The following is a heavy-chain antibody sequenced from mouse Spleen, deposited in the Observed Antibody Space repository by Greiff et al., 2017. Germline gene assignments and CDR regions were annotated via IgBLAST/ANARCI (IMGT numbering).Heavy chain of an antibody. CDR3: ARDAQIYYDYDGYWYFDV. D-gene: IGHD2-4*01. J-gene: IGHJ1*01. V-gene: IGHV7-1*01. CDR1: GFTFSDFY. Sequence: EVKLVESGGGLVQSGRSLRLSCATSGFTFSDFYMEWVRQAPGKGLEWIAASRNKANDYTTEYSASVKGRFIVSRDTSQSILYLQMNALRAEDTAIYYCARDAQIYYDYDGYWYFDVWGAGTTVTVSS. CDR2: SRNKANDYTT.